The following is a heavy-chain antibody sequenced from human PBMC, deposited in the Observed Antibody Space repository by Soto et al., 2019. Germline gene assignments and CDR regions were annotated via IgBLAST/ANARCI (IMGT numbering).Heavy chain of an antibody. Sequence: QVHLVESGGGVVQPGRSLRLSCVASGFTFSTYGMHWVRQAPGKGLEWVAVMWHEGSNKYYTDSVKGRFTISRDNSKNTLYLQMNSLRAEDTAVYYCARDPPEDSGGDFAFDYWGQGTLVTVSS. CDR3: ARDPPEDSGGDFAFDY. V-gene: IGHV3-33*01. CDR1: GFTFSTYG. D-gene: IGHD2-21*01. J-gene: IGHJ4*02. CDR2: MWHEGSNK.